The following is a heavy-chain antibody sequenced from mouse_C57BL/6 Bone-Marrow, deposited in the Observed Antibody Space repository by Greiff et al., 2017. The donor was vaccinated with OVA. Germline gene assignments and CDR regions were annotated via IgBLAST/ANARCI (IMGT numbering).Heavy chain of an antibody. CDR1: GYSITSGYY. Sequence: EVQLQESGPGLVKPSQSLSLTCSVTGYSITSGYYWNWIRQFPGNKLEWMGYISYDGSNNYNPSLKNRISITRDTSKNQFFLKLNSVTTEDTATYYCAREILYYDYDYAMDYWGQGTSVTVSS. J-gene: IGHJ4*01. CDR2: ISYDGSN. D-gene: IGHD2-4*01. V-gene: IGHV3-6*01. CDR3: AREILYYDYDYAMDY.